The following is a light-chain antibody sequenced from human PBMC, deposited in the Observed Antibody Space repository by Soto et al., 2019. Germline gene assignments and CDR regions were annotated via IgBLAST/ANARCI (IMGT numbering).Light chain of an antibody. Sequence: QSVLTQPPSVSGAPRQRITISCTGSSTNIGAGYDVRWYQQLPGTAPKLLIYGNSNRPSGVPNRFSGSKSGASASLAITGLQAEDADDYYCQSYNISLPTWVFGRGTKVTVL. CDR2: GNS. CDR3: QSYNISLPTWV. V-gene: IGLV1-40*01. CDR1: STNIGAGYD. J-gene: IGLJ3*02.